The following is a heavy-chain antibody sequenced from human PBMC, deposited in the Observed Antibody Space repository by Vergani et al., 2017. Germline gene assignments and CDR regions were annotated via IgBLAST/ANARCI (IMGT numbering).Heavy chain of an antibody. D-gene: IGHD6-19*01. CDR2: IYYSGST. V-gene: IGHV4-59*08. J-gene: IGHJ5*02. Sequence: QVQLQESGPGLVKPSETLSLTCTVSGGSISSYYWSWIRQPPGKGLEWIGYIYYSGSTNYNPSLKSRVTISVDTSKNQFSLKLSSVTAADTAVYYCARHNYIGYSRGRGDWFDPWGQGTLVTVSS. CDR1: GGSISSYY. CDR3: ARHNYIGYSRGRGDWFDP.